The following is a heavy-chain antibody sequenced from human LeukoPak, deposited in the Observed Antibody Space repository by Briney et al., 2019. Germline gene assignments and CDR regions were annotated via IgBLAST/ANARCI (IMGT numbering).Heavy chain of an antibody. CDR2: IRSRSAGGTT. CDR1: GLTFNNAW. D-gene: IGHD2-15*01. J-gene: IGHJ4*02. Sequence: PGGSLGLSCAAPGLTFNNAWMSWVRQAPGKGLEWVGRIRSRSAGGTTDYGAPVKGRFTISRDDSKNTLYLQMNSLKTEDTAVYYCSTGGGTHDYWGQGTLVTVSS. V-gene: IGHV3-15*01. CDR3: STGGGTHDY.